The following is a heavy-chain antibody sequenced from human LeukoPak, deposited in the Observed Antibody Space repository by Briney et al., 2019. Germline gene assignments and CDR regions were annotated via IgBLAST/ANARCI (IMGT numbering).Heavy chain of an antibody. V-gene: IGHV3-7*03. J-gene: IGHJ4*02. CDR3: AKDQRSIAVAGYFDY. CDR2: IQQVGNEK. Sequence: GGSLRLSCAASGFTFSNSWMSWVRQAPGKGLEWVANIQQVGNEKYYVDSVKGRFTISRDNARNTLYLQMNSLRAEDTAVYYCAKDQRSIAVAGYFDYWGQGTLVTVSS. D-gene: IGHD6-19*01. CDR1: GFTFSNSW.